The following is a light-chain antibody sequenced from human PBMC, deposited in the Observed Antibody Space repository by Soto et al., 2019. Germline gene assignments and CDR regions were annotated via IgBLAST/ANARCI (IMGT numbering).Light chain of an antibody. CDR3: GAWDGSRSGWV. Sequence: QSVLTQPPSASGTPGQRVTISCSGSSSNIGSKYVYWYQQLPGTAPKLLICRNDQRPSGVPARFSGSKSGTSASLAISGRRSEDEADYYCGAWDGSRSGWVFGGGTQLTVL. CDR1: SSNIGSKY. V-gene: IGLV1-47*01. J-gene: IGLJ3*02. CDR2: RND.